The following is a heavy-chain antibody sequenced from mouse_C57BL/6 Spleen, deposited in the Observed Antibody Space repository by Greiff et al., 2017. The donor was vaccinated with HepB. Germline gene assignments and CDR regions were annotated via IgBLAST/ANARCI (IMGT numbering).Heavy chain of an antibody. Sequence: EVQLVESGGGLVKPGGSLKLSCAASGFTFSSYAMSWVRQTPEKRLEWVATISDGGSYTYYPDNVKGRFTISRDNAKNNLYLQMSHLKSEDTAMYYCARNAYYYYGSSYGYFDVWGTGTTVTVSS. J-gene: IGHJ1*03. CDR2: ISDGGSYT. CDR3: ARNAYYYYGSSYGYFDV. CDR1: GFTFSSYA. V-gene: IGHV5-4*01. D-gene: IGHD1-1*01.